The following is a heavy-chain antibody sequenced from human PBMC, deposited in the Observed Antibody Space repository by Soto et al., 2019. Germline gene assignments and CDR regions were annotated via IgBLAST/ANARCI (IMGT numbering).Heavy chain of an antibody. CDR2: ISGSGDGT. J-gene: IGHJ6*02. CDR1: GFTVNSHV. Sequence: EVQLLESGGGVGQRGGSLRLSCAASGFTVNSHVMSWVRQAPGKGLEWVSSISGSGDGTYYGDSVKGRFTISRDSSSSTVYLEMKNLRGEDTAVYFCTRSRGFCGMDVWGQWTTVTVSS. D-gene: IGHD3-22*01. V-gene: IGHV3-23*01. CDR3: TRSRGFCGMDV.